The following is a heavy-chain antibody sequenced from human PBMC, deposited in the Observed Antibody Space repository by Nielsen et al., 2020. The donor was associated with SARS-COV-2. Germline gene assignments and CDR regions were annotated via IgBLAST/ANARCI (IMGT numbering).Heavy chain of an antibody. CDR2: INHSGSS. D-gene: IGHD6-19*01. V-gene: IGHV4-34*01. CDR3: ARNGGWYPNVNKYYYYGMDV. Sequence: WIRQPPGKGLEWIGEINHSGSSNYNPSLKSRVTISVDTSKNQFSLKLSSVTAADTAVYYCARNGGWYPNVNKYYYYGMDVWGQGTTVTVSS. J-gene: IGHJ6*02.